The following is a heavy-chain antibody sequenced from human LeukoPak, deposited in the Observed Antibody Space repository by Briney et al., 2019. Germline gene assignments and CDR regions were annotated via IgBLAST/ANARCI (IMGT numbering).Heavy chain of an antibody. D-gene: IGHD5-18*01. CDR3: AKVAVQLWTYDY. V-gene: IGHV3-23*01. J-gene: IGHJ4*02. CDR2: ITDTGGGT. CDR1: AFTFSTYA. Sequence: PGGSLKLSCAASAFTFSTYAMSWVRQAPGQGPDWVASITDTGGGTYYADSVKGRFTISRDNSKNTLYLQMNSLRAEDTAVYYCAKVAVQLWTYDYWGQGTLVTVSS.